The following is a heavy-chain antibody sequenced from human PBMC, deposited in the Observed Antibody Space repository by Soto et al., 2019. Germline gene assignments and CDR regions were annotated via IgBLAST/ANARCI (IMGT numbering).Heavy chain of an antibody. J-gene: IGHJ3*02. CDR2: IIPIFGTA. Sequence: ASVKVSCKASGGTFSSYAISWVRQAPGQGLEWMGGIIPIFGTANYAQKFQGRVTITADKSTSTAYMELSSLRSEDTAVYYCASSIVGATTAAFDIWGQGTMVTVSS. CDR3: ASSIVGATTAAFDI. D-gene: IGHD1-26*01. V-gene: IGHV1-69*06. CDR1: GGTFSSYA.